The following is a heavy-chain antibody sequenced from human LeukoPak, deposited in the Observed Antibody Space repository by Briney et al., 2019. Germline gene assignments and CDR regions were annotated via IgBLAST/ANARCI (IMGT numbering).Heavy chain of an antibody. Sequence: SETLSLTCAVYGGSFSGYYWSWIRQPPGKGLEWIGEINHSGSTHYNPSLESRVTMSVDTSKKQFSLKLTSVTAADMAVYFCARQFLVGSTFHAFDLWGQGTRVTVSS. D-gene: IGHD1-26*01. CDR3: ARQFLVGSTFHAFDL. V-gene: IGHV4-34*01. CDR2: INHSGST. CDR1: GGSFSGYY. J-gene: IGHJ3*01.